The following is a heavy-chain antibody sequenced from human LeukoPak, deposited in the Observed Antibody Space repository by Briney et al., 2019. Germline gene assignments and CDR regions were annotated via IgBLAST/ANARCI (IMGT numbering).Heavy chain of an antibody. D-gene: IGHD4-17*01. Sequence: GASVKVSCKASGYTFTGYYMHWVRQAPGQGLEWRGWINPNSGGTNYAQKLQGRVTMTTDTSMSTAYMELRSLRSDDTAVYYCARADYGDYRDWFDPWSQGTLVTVSS. V-gene: IGHV1-2*02. CDR2: INPNSGGT. CDR3: ARADYGDYRDWFDP. J-gene: IGHJ5*02. CDR1: GYTFTGYY.